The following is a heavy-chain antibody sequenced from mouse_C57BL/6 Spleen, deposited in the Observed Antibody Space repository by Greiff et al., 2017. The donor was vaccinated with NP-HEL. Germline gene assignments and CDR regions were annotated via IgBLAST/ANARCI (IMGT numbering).Heavy chain of an antibody. D-gene: IGHD2-3*01. J-gene: IGHJ3*01. CDR2: IHPNSGST. Sequence: QVQLQQPGAELVKPGASVKLSCKASGYTFTSYWMHWVKQRPGQGLEWIGMIHPNSGSTNYNEKFKSKATLTVDKSSSTAYMQLSSLTSEDSAVYYCARFYDGYFDFAYWGQGTLVTVSA. CDR3: ARFYDGYFDFAY. CDR1: GYTFTSYW. V-gene: IGHV1-64*01.